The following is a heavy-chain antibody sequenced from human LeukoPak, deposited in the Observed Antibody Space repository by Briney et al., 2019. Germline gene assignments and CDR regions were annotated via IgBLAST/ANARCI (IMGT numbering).Heavy chain of an antibody. Sequence: GGSLRLSCAASGFTFSSCAMTWVRQAPGKGLEWVSGIGGGGTNTDYADSVKGRFTISRDNSKNTLTLQMSSLRADDTAVYFCAKDARGYHRPIDHWGQGILVTVSS. CDR3: AKDARGYHRPIDH. CDR2: IGGGGTNT. D-gene: IGHD3-22*01. CDR1: GFTFSSCA. V-gene: IGHV3-23*01. J-gene: IGHJ4*02.